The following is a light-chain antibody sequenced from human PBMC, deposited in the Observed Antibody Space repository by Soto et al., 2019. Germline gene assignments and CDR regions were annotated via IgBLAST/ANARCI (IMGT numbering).Light chain of an antibody. V-gene: IGKV3-11*01. CDR2: DAS. CDR1: QSVSTY. J-gene: IGKJ4*01. Sequence: VLTQSPAILSLSTGERATLSCRASQSVSTYLAWYQQKPGQAPRLLIYDASNRATGIPARFSGSGSGTDFTLTISSLEPEDFAVYYCQQRRNWLTFGGGTKVDI. CDR3: QQRRNWLT.